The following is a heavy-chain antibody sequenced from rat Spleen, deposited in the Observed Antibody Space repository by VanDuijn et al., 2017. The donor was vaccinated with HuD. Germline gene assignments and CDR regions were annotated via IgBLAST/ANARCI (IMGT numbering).Heavy chain of an antibody. CDR3: ARGGTHEWRFAY. V-gene: IGHV5-20*01. J-gene: IGHJ3*01. CDR2: IRYDGGST. Sequence: EVRLVESGGGLVQPGRSLKLSCAPSGFTFSDYYMAWVRPAPTKGLEWVASIRYDGGSTYYRDSVKGRFTISRDNAKSSLYLQMDSLRSEDTATYYCARGGTHEWRFAYWGQGTLVTVSS. CDR1: GFTFSDYY.